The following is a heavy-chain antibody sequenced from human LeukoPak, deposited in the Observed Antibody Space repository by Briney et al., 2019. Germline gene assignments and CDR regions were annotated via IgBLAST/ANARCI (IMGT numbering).Heavy chain of an antibody. V-gene: IGHV3-21*06. CDR1: GFMLSKFS. J-gene: IGHJ4*02. CDR3: AMAAEYSSLSDY. CDR2: ISSGSSYI. D-gene: IGHD6-6*01. Sequence: GGSLRLSCAASGFMLSKFSMNWVRQAPGKGLEWVSSISSGSSYIYYADSVKGRFTISRDNAKDSLYLQMNSLRAEDTAVYYCAMAAEYSSLSDYWGQGTLVTVSS.